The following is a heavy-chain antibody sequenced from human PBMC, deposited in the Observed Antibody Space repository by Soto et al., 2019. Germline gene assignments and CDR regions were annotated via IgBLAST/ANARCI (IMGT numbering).Heavy chain of an antibody. CDR1: GYSFTKYH. CDR2: INPGSGVT. V-gene: IGHV1-2*02. D-gene: IGHD1-1*01. Sequence: GASVKVSCRASGYSFTKYHMHWVRQAPGQGLEWMGWINPGSGVTNQAKKFQGRVTMTRETSITTTYMDLNSLASDDTAGYYCARAAGSKNERFDTCGQGDLLT. CDR3: ARAAGSKNERFDT. J-gene: IGHJ4*02.